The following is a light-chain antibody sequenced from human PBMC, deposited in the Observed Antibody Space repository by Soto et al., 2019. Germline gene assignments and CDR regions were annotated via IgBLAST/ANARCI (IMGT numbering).Light chain of an antibody. V-gene: IGLV2-23*03. CDR2: EGS. CDR3: CSYAGSSTFVVV. J-gene: IGLJ2*01. CDR1: SSDVGSYNL. Sequence: QSVLTQPASVSGSPGQSITISCTGTSSDVGSYNLVSWYQQHPGKAPKLMIYEGSKRPSGVSNRFSGSKSGNTASLTSSGLQAEDEADYYCCSYAGSSTFVVVFGGGTKLTVL.